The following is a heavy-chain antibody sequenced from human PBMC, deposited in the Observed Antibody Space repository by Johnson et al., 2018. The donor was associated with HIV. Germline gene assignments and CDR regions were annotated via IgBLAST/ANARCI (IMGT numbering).Heavy chain of an antibody. J-gene: IGHJ3*02. CDR1: GFTVSTYH. D-gene: IGHD3-10*01. CDR2: IYAGGRT. Sequence: VQLVESGGGLIQPGESLRLSCAASGFTVSTYHMSWVRQAPGKGLEWVSVIYAGGRTYYGASVEGRLTISGDTYKNTVHLEMNSLRDEDTAMYYWARGTIIMFRGVIGFDIWGQGTMVTVSS. CDR3: ARGTIIMFRGVIGFDI. V-gene: IGHV3-53*01.